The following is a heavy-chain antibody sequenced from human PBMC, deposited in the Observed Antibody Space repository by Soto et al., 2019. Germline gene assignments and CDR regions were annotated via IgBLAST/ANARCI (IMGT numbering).Heavy chain of an antibody. Sequence: EVLLVEAGGGLVKPGGSLRLSCVASGFSFSTSIMHWVRQAPGKGLEWIATISGTSTNIYYAGSVKGRFSISRDNPKNEQYLQINSLRAEDRAVYYCARGIASTSLVSFDVWGQGTMVTVS. CDR3: ARGIASTSLVSFDV. V-gene: IGHV3-21*02. D-gene: IGHD1-1*01. J-gene: IGHJ3*01. CDR1: GFSFSTSI. CDR2: ISGTSTNI.